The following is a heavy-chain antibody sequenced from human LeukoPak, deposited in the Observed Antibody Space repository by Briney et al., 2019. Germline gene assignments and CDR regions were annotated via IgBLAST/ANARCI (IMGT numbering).Heavy chain of an antibody. D-gene: IGHD3-9*01. CDR3: ARDYYDILTGYSSQGNYYYYYYMDV. V-gene: IGHV1-69*13. Sequence: ASVKVSCKASGGTFSSYAISWVRQAPGQGLEWMGGIIPIFGTANYAQKFQGRVTITADESTSTAYMELSSLRSEDTAVYYCARDYYDILTGYSSQGNYYYYYYMDVWGKGTTVTISS. CDR2: IIPIFGTA. CDR1: GGTFSSYA. J-gene: IGHJ6*03.